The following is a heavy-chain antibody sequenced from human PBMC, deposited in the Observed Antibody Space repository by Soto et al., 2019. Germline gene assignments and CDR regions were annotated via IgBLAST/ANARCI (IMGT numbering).Heavy chain of an antibody. V-gene: IGHV1-2*02. Sequence: ASVKVSCKASGYTFTGCYMHCVRQAPGQGLEWMGWINPNSGGTNYAQKFQGRVTMTRDTSISTAYMELSRLRSDDTAVYYCARERELPPNYFDYWGQGTLVTVSS. D-gene: IGHD1-26*01. J-gene: IGHJ4*02. CDR3: ARERELPPNYFDY. CDR1: GYTFTGCY. CDR2: INPNSGGT.